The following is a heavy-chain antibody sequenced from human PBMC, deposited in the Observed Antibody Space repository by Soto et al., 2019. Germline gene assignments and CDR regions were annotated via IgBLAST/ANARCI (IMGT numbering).Heavy chain of an antibody. Sequence: PGGSLRLSCAASGFTFSSYGMHWVRQAPGNGLEWVSSISSSSSYIYYADSVKGRFTISRDNAKNSLYLQMNSLGAEDTAVYYCARDVDNSYNYYYYAMDVWGQGTTVTVSS. CDR1: GFTFSSYG. D-gene: IGHD1-20*01. CDR3: ARDVDNSYNYYYYAMDV. J-gene: IGHJ6*02. V-gene: IGHV3-21*01. CDR2: ISSSSSYI.